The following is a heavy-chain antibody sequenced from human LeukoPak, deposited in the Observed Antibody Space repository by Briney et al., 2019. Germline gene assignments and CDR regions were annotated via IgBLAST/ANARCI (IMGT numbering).Heavy chain of an antibody. V-gene: IGHV3-23*01. Sequence: PGGSLRLSCAASGFTFRSYVMSWVRQAPGKGLEWVSGISGSGGSTYSADSVKGRFTISRDNSKNTLYLQINSLRAEDTAVYYCAKEVADLTVAVPHWLLLEYWGQGALVTVSS. D-gene: IGHD6-19*01. CDR1: GFTFRSYV. J-gene: IGHJ4*02. CDR3: AKEVADLTVAVPHWLLLEY. CDR2: ISGSGGST.